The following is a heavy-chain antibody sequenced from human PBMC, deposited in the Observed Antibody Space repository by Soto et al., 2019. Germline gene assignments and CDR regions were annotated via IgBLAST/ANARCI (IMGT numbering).Heavy chain of an antibody. CDR1: GFTFSSYA. D-gene: IGHD3-9*01. CDR2: ISGSGGST. CDR3: AKDGVRYFDWRIYYFDY. Sequence: GGSLRLSCAASGFTFSSYAMSWVRQAPGKGLEWVSAISGSGGSTYYADSVKGRFTISRDNSKNTLYLQMNSLRAEDTAVYYCAKDGVRYFDWRIYYFDYWGQGTLVTVSS. V-gene: IGHV3-23*01. J-gene: IGHJ4*02.